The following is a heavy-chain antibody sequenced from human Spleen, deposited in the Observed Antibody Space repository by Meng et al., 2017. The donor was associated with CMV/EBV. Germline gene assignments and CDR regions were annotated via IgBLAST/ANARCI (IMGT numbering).Heavy chain of an antibody. V-gene: IGHV4-30-4*08. CDR2: IYYSGST. CDR1: GGSISSGDYY. Sequence: ARLEGWGPGLVTPSHTLSLSCTVSGGSISSGDYYWSWIRQPPGKGLEWIGYIYYSGSTYYNPSLKSRVTISVDTSKNQFSLKLSSVTAADTAVYYCARLVVVTAILDYSGQGTLVTVSS. D-gene: IGHD2-21*02. J-gene: IGHJ4*02. CDR3: ARLVVVTAILDY.